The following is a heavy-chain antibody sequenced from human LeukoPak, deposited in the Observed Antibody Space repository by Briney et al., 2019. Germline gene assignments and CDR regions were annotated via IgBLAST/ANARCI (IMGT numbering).Heavy chain of an antibody. V-gene: IGHV5-51*01. J-gene: IGHJ4*02. Sequence: GESLKISCKGSGYSFTSYWIGWVRQMPGKGLEWMGIIYPGDSDTRNSPSFQGQVTISADKSISTAYLQWSSLKASDTAMYYCARLGKVGYCSSTSCSSDYWGQGTLVTVPS. CDR3: ARLGKVGYCSSTSCSSDY. CDR2: IYPGDSDT. CDR1: GYSFTSYW. D-gene: IGHD2-2*01.